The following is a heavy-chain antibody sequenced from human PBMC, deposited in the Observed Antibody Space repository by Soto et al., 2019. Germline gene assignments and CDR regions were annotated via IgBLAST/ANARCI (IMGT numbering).Heavy chain of an antibody. CDR2: IDGDGSA. CDR1: GFTLSNYA. J-gene: IGHJ3*02. D-gene: IGHD1-1*01. Sequence: EVQLLESGGGLVQPGGSLRLSCVASGFTLSNYAMSWVRQAPGKGLEWVSVIDGDGSAKFADSVKGRLTVSRDNSKNTLSLQMDSLRAEDTAIYYCAKDAVSYNGIYDPFDIWGRGTMVTVSS. V-gene: IGHV3-23*01. CDR3: AKDAVSYNGIYDPFDI.